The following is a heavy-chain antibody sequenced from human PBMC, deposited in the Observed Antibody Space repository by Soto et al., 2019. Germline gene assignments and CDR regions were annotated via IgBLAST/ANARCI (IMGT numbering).Heavy chain of an antibody. J-gene: IGHJ4*02. CDR3: ARGVGSSLFDY. Sequence: SETLSLTCAVSGGSISSYYWSWIRQPPGKGLEWIGYIYYSGSTNYNPSLKSRVTISVDTSKNQSSLKLSSVTAADTAVYYCARGVGSSLFDYWGQGTLVTVSS. D-gene: IGHD6-6*01. CDR2: IYYSGST. CDR1: GGSISSYY. V-gene: IGHV4-59*01.